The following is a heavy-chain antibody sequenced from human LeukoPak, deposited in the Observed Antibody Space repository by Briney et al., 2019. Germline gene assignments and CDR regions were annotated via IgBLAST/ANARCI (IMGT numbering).Heavy chain of an antibody. CDR2: IYSGGST. D-gene: IGHD6-19*01. CDR1: GFTVSSNY. CDR3: ARDSSGYSSYFDY. J-gene: IGHJ4*02. V-gene: IGHV3-66*01. Sequence: GGSLRLSCAAPGFTVSSNYMSWVCQAPGKGLEWVSVIYSGGSTYYADSVKGRFAISRDNSKNTLYLQMNSLRAEDTAVYFCARDSSGYSSYFDYWGQGTLVTVSS.